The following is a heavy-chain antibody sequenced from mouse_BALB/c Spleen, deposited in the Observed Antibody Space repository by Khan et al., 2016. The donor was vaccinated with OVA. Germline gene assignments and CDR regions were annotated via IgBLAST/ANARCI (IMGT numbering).Heavy chain of an antibody. J-gene: IGHJ2*01. Sequence: QVQLKQSGTELVKPGASVKLSCKASGYTFTNYWVHWVKKRPGQGLEWIGEIYPGDGRTNNNEKFKSEATLTVDKSSNTAYMQLNSLTSEDSAVYYCARNAYFGNYFDYWGQGTILTVSS. V-gene: IGHV1S81*02. CDR1: GYTFTNYW. CDR3: ARNAYFGNYFDY. D-gene: IGHD2-10*01. CDR2: IYPGDGRT.